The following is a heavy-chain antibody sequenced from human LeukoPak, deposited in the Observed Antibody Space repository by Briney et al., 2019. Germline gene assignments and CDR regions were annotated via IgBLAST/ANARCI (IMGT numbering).Heavy chain of an antibody. CDR1: GYSFTSYW. CDR2: IDPSDSYT. Sequence: GESLKISCKGSGYSFTSYWTSWVRQMPGKGLEWMGRIDPSDSYTNYSPSFQGHVTISADKSISTAYLQWSSLKASDTAMYYCARLGRKGSSENNWFDPWGQGTLVTVSS. V-gene: IGHV5-10-1*01. CDR3: ARLGRKGSSENNWFDP. D-gene: IGHD6-19*01. J-gene: IGHJ5*02.